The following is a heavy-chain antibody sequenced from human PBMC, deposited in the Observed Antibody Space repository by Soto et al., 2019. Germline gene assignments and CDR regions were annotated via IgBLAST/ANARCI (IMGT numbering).Heavy chain of an antibody. CDR3: ARERSDDCSSTSCYFPPTETNWFDP. Sequence: ASVKVSCKASGYTSTSYYMHWVRQAPGQGLEWMGIINPSGGSTSYAQKFQGRVTMTRDTSTSTVYMELSNLRSEDTAVYYCARERSDDCSSTSCYFPPTETNWFDPWGQGTLVTVSS. CDR1: GYTSTSYY. V-gene: IGHV1-46*03. J-gene: IGHJ5*02. CDR2: INPSGGST. D-gene: IGHD2-2*01.